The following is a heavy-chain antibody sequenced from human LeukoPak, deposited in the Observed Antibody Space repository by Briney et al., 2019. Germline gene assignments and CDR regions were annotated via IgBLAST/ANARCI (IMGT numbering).Heavy chain of an antibody. CDR1: GYSFTSYW. CDR3: ARHYCINGVCYPLY. CDR2: VYPGDSDT. D-gene: IGHD2-8*01. Sequence: GESLKISCKGSGYSFTSYWIGWVRQMPGKGLEWMWIVYPGDSDTRYSPSFQGQVTISADKSISTAYLQWSSLKASDTAMYYCARHYCINGVCYPLYWGQGTLVTVSS. V-gene: IGHV5-51*01. J-gene: IGHJ4*02.